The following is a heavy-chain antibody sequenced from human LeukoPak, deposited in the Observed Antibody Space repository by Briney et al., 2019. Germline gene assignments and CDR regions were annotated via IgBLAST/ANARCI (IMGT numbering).Heavy chain of an antibody. CDR1: GFTFTTYA. Sequence: PGGSLRLSCGASGFTFTTYAMSWVGHAPGKGLEWVSRISGGGGSKYYADSVKGRFTISRDSSKNTVYLQMDSLRPDDTAVYYCATYGSGNYYKKAFDYWGQGTLVTVSS. D-gene: IGHD3-10*01. J-gene: IGHJ4*02. CDR3: ATYGSGNYYKKAFDY. V-gene: IGHV3-23*01. CDR2: ISGGGGSK.